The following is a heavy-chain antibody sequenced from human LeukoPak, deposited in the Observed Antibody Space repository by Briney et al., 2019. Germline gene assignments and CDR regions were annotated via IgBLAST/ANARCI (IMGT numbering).Heavy chain of an antibody. Sequence: ASVRVSCKASGYTFTDYALNWVRQAPGQGLEWMGWINTNTGNPTYVQGFTGRFVFSLDTSVSTAYLQISSLKAEDTAVYYCATDRSPPQRGIDWFDPWGQGTLVTASS. CDR3: ATDRSPPQRGIDWFDP. J-gene: IGHJ5*02. V-gene: IGHV7-4-1*02. CDR2: INTNTGNP. CDR1: GYTFTDYA. D-gene: IGHD3-3*02.